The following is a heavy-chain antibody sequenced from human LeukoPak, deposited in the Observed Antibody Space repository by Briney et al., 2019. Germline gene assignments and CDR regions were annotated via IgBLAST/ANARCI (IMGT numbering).Heavy chain of an antibody. CDR3: AKGSSSSSRYYFDY. CDR2: ISGSGGST. Sequence: GGSLRLSCAASGFTFSSYAMSWVRQAPGKGLEWVSVISGSGGSTYYADSVKGRFTISRDNSKNTLYLQMNSLGAEDTAVYYCAKGSSSSSRYYFDYWGQGTLVTVSS. CDR1: GFTFSSYA. V-gene: IGHV3-23*01. J-gene: IGHJ4*02. D-gene: IGHD6-6*01.